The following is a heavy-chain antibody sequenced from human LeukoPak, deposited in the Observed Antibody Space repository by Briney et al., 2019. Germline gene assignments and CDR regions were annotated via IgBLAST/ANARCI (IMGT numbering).Heavy chain of an antibody. V-gene: IGHV5-51*01. CDR3: ERQPSGWVDF. J-gene: IGHJ4*02. D-gene: IGHD6-19*01. CDR2: IYPGDSEI. Sequence: GESLKISCKGSGYFFANYYIAWVRQVAGQGLEWMGIIYPGDSEIRYSPSFEGQVTISADRSTNTAFLQWSSLEASDTAMYYCERQPSGWVDFWGQGTLVTVSS. CDR1: GYFFANYY.